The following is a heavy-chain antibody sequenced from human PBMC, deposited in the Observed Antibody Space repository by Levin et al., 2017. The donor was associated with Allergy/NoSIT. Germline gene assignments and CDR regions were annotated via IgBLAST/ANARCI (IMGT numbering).Heavy chain of an antibody. V-gene: IGHV4-30-4*01. CDR1: GGSIRSGDYY. D-gene: IGHD2-2*02. J-gene: IGHJ5*02. CDR2: IYYSGST. CDR3: ARAEVVPAAIPGWFDP. Sequence: SQTLSLTCTVSGGSIRSGDYYWSWIRQPPGKGLEWIGYIYYSGSTYYNPSLKSRVTISVDTSKNQFSLKLSSVTAADTAVYYCARAEVVPAAIPGWFDPWGQGTLVTVSS.